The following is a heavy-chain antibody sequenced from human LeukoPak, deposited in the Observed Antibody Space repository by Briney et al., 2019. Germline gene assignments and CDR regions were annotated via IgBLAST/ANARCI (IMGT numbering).Heavy chain of an antibody. J-gene: IGHJ5*02. CDR3: ARHCDVWGSYRYNWFDP. CDR2: IYYSGST. Sequence: SETLSLTCTVSGGSISSSSYYWGWIRQPPGKGLEWIGSIYYSGSTYYNPSLKSRVTISVDTSKNQFSLKLSSVTAADTAVYYCARHCDVWGSYRYNWFDPWGQGTLVTVSS. V-gene: IGHV4-39*01. CDR1: GGSISSSSYY. D-gene: IGHD3-16*02.